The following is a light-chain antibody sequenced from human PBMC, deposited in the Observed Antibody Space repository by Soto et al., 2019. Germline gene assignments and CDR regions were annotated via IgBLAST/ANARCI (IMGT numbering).Light chain of an antibody. J-gene: IGKJ4*01. CDR2: DAS. Sequence: DIQMTQSPSTLSASVGDRLTITSRASQSISSWLAWHQQKPGKAPKLLXYDASSLESGVPSRFSGSGSGTELTLTISSLQPDDFAAYYCQQYNSYSPLTFGGGTKVDIK. V-gene: IGKV1-5*01. CDR1: QSISSW. CDR3: QQYNSYSPLT.